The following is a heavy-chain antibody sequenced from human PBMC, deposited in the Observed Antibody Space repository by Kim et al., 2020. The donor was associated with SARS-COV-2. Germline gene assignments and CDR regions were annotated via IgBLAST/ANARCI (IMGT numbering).Heavy chain of an antibody. V-gene: IGHV3-30*01. CDR3: ARGPYGSGSYFADFDY. Sequence: SVKGRFTISRDNSKNTLYLQMNSLRAEDTAVYYCARGPYGSGSYFADFDYWGQGTLVTVSS. J-gene: IGHJ4*02. D-gene: IGHD3-10*01.